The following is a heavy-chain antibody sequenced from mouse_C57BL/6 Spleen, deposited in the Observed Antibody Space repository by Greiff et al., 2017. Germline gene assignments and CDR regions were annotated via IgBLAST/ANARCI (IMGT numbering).Heavy chain of an antibody. Sequence: VQLQQSGPELVKPGASVKISCKASGSAFSSSWMNWVKQRPGKGLEWIGRIYPGDGDTNYNGKFKGKATLTADKSSSTAYMQLSSLTSEDSAVYFCARGGYGSSNYAMDYWGQGTSVTVSS. CDR1: GSAFSSSW. CDR2: IYPGDGDT. J-gene: IGHJ4*01. D-gene: IGHD1-1*01. V-gene: IGHV1-82*01. CDR3: ARGGYGSSNYAMDY.